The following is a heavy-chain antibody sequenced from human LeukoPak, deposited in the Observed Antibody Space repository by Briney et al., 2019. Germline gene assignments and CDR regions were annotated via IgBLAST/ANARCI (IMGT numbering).Heavy chain of an antibody. J-gene: IGHJ6*02. Sequence: AGGSLRLSCAASRFTFSSSAMSWVRQAPGKGLEWVAVISYDGKNIFYADSVKGRVSISRDNSKNTLYLQMNSLRAEDTAVYYCAKDLAGRHCSGGSCSYGMDVWGQGTTVTVSS. CDR3: AKDLAGRHCSGGSCSYGMDV. D-gene: IGHD2-15*01. CDR1: RFTFSSSA. V-gene: IGHV3-30*18. CDR2: ISYDGKNI.